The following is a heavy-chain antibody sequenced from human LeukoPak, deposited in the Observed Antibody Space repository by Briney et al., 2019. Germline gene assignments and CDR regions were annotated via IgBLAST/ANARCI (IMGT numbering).Heavy chain of an antibody. CDR2: IYTSGTT. CDR3: ARAGYDSSGAPVDY. D-gene: IGHD3-22*01. Sequence: PSETLSLTCTVSGGSISSYYWSWIRQPAGKGLEWIGRIYTSGTTTYNPSLKSRVTMSVDTSKNQFSLKLSSVTAADTAVYYCARAGYDSSGAPVDYWGQGTLVTVSS. CDR1: GGSISSYY. V-gene: IGHV4-4*07. J-gene: IGHJ4*02.